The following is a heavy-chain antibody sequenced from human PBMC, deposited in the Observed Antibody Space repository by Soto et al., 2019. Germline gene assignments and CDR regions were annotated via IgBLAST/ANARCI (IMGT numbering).Heavy chain of an antibody. V-gene: IGHV4-30-2*01. CDR2: IFHGGST. CDR3: ARGRVVVPAAVMFNCLDP. J-gene: IGHJ5*02. D-gene: IGHD2-2*01. CDR1: GAHITWGDYS. Sequence: SETLSLTCAISGAHITWGDYSWNWIRQPPGKGLEWIGYIFHGGSTYYNPSLRSRVTISVDRSRTQFSLKMSSVTAADTAVYYCARGRVVVPAAVMFNCLDPWGKGALVTVSS.